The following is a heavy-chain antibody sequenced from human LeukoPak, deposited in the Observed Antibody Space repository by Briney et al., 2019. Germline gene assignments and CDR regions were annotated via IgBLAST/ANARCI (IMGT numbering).Heavy chain of an antibody. CDR1: GGSNNSGGSY. CDR3: ARDNGDYRSIYYYMDV. V-gene: IGHV4-31*03. J-gene: IGHJ6*03. D-gene: IGHD4-11*01. Sequence: PSQTLSLTCTVSGGSNNSGGSYWSWIRQHPGKGLEWIGCIYYSWSSYYNPSLKSRVTLSLDTSKNQFSLKLSSVTAADTAVYYCARDNGDYRSIYYYMDVWGKGTTVTVSS. CDR2: IYYSWSS.